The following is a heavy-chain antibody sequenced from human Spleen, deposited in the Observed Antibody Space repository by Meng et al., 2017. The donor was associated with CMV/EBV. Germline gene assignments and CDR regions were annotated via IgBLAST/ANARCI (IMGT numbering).Heavy chain of an antibody. CDR2: ITHSGST. V-gene: IGHV4-34*01. CDR3: ARGYSSSWYAD. D-gene: IGHD6-13*01. CDR1: GGSFGAYF. Sequence: SLTCAVYGGSFGAYFWNWIRQPPGKGLKWIGEITHSGSTNYNASLKSQLTISVDTSKKQFSLKLNSVTAADTAVYYCARGYSSSWYADWGQGTLVTVSS. J-gene: IGHJ4*02.